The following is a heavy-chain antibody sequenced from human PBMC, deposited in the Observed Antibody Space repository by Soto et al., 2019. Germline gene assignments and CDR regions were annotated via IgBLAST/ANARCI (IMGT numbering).Heavy chain of an antibody. CDR1: GGSISSSSYY. Sequence: SETLSLTCTVSGGSISSSSYYWGWIRQPPGKGLEWIGSIYYSGSTYYNPSLKSRVTISVDTSKNQFSLKLSSVTAADTAVYYCARTGVPGSYYYYYGMDVWGQGTTVTV. CDR3: ARTGVPGSYYYYYGMDV. V-gene: IGHV4-39*01. J-gene: IGHJ6*02. D-gene: IGHD1-26*01. CDR2: IYYSGST.